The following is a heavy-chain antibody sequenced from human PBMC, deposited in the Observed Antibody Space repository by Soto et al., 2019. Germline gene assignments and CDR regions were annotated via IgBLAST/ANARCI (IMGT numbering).Heavy chain of an antibody. CDR1: GGSISSSSYY. V-gene: IGHV4-39*01. J-gene: IGHJ6*02. CDR2: IYYSGTT. D-gene: IGHD3-3*01. Sequence: KTSETLSLTCTVSGGSISSSSYYWGWIRQPPGKGLEWIGSIYYSGTTYYNPSLKSRVTISVCTSKNQFSLKLSSVTAADTAVYYCARLPFLRFSTYGMDVWGQETTLTVSS. CDR3: ARLPFLRFSTYGMDV.